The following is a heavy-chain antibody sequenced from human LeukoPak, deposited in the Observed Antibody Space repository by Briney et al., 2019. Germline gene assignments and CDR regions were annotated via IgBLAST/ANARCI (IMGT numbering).Heavy chain of an antibody. CDR3: ARDRGGYNYGYCDY. V-gene: IGHV3-48*03. Sequence: GGSLRLSCAASGFTFSNYEMNWVRQAPGKRLEWVSYISTGGSTIFYADSVKGRFTISRDNAKNSMYLQMSSLRAEDTAVYYCARDRGGYNYGYCDYWGQGTLVTVSS. CDR2: ISTGGSTI. J-gene: IGHJ4*02. D-gene: IGHD3-10*01. CDR1: GFTFSNYE.